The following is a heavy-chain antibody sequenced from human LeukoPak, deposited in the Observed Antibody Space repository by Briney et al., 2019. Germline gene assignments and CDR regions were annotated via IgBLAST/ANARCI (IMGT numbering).Heavy chain of an antibody. CDR2: IYYSGST. Sequence: SETLSLTCTVSGGSISSGSYYWSWIRQPPGKGLEWIGYIYYSGSTNYNPSLKSRVTISVDTSKNQFSLKLSSVTAADTAVYYCASSLVVNFDYWGQGTLVTVSS. V-gene: IGHV4-61*01. CDR1: GGSISSGSYY. D-gene: IGHD2-15*01. CDR3: ASSLVVNFDY. J-gene: IGHJ4*02.